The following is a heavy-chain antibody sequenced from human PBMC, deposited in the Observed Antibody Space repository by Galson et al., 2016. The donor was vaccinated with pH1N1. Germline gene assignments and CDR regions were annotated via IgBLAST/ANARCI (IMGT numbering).Heavy chain of an antibody. CDR3: ARSSYGDYVHWFDP. J-gene: IGHJ5*02. D-gene: IGHD4-17*01. CDR1: GGSISSGDYY. V-gene: IGHV4-31*02. Sequence: VSGGSISSGDYYWSWIRQHPGKGLEWIGYIYYSGSTYYNPSLKSRVSISVYTSKNQFSLKLSSVTAADTAVYYCARSSYGDYVHWFDPWGQGTLVTVSS. CDR2: IYYSGST.